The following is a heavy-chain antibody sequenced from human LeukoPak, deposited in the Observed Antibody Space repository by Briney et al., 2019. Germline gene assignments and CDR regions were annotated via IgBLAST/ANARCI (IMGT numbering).Heavy chain of an antibody. V-gene: IGHV1-46*01. CDR3: ARDFQYYYDSSGYDY. J-gene: IGHJ4*02. D-gene: IGHD3-22*01. CDR1: GYTFTSYY. CDR2: INPSGGST. Sequence: ASVKVSCKASGYTFTSYYMHWVRQAPGQGLEWMGIINPSGGSTSYAQKFQGRVTMTRDTSTSAVYMELSSLRSEDTAVYYCARDFQYYYDSSGYDYWGQGTLVTVSS.